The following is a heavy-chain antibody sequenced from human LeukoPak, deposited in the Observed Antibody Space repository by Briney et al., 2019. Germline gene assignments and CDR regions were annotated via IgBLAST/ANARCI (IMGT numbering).Heavy chain of an antibody. D-gene: IGHD6-25*01. V-gene: IGHV3-21*01. CDR3: AKPILHRGYGLDY. Sequence: GGSLRLSCAASGFTFSNYSMNWVRQAPGKGLEWVLSNSSSSSHIYYADSEKDHVTISRDKAKNSLYLQMNSLRAEDTAVYYCAKPILHRGYGLDYWGQGTLVTVSS. J-gene: IGHJ4*02. CDR1: GFTFSNYS. CDR2: NSSSSSHI.